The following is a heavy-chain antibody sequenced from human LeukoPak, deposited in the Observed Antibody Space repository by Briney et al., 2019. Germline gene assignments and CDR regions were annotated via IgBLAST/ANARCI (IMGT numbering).Heavy chain of an antibody. CDR3: AKNGKYYFDY. CDR2: ISYDGSNK. Sequence: GGSLRLSCAASGFTFSNAWMTWVRQAPGKGLEWVAVISYDGSNKYYADSVKGRFTISRDNSKNTPYLQMNSLRAEDTAVYYCAKNGKYYFDYWGQGTLLTVSS. J-gene: IGHJ4*02. CDR1: GFTFSNAW. V-gene: IGHV3-30*18.